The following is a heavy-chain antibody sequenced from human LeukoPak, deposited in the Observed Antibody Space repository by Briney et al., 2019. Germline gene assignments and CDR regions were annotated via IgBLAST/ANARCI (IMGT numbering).Heavy chain of an antibody. CDR2: IYYSGST. D-gene: IGHD4-23*01. CDR3: ARLRWLPNKLLDY. V-gene: IGHV4-59*01. CDR1: GGSISSYY. J-gene: IGHJ4*02. Sequence: PSETLSLTCTVSGGSISSYYWSWIRQPPGKGLEWIGYIYYSGSTNYNPSLKSRVTISVDTSKNQFSLKLSSVTAADTAVYYCARLRWLPNKLLDYWGQGTLVTVSS.